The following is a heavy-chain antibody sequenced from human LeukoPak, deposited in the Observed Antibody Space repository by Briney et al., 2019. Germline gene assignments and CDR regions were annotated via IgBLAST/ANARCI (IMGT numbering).Heavy chain of an antibody. CDR3: ARQMPYYYGSGSYCFDY. D-gene: IGHD3-10*01. V-gene: IGHV4-39*01. Sequence: SETLSLTCTVSGGSISGSSYYWGWIRQPPGKGLEWIGSIYYSGSTYYNPSLKSRVTISVDTSKNQFSLKLSSVTAADTAVYYCARQMPYYYGSGSYCFDYWGQGTLVTVSS. J-gene: IGHJ4*02. CDR2: IYYSGST. CDR1: GGSISGSSYY.